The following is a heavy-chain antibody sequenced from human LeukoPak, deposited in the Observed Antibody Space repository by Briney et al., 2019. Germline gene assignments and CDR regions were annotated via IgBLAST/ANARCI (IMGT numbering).Heavy chain of an antibody. J-gene: IGHJ4*02. CDR3: ASYCSGGSCYSRSFDY. Sequence: GASVKVSCKASGYTFTGDYMHWVRQAPGQGLEWMGRINPNSGGTNYAQKFQGRVTMTRDTSISTAYMELSRLRSDDTAVYYCASYCSGGSCYSRSFDYWGQGTLVTVSS. D-gene: IGHD2-15*01. V-gene: IGHV1-2*06. CDR1: GYTFTGDY. CDR2: INPNSGGT.